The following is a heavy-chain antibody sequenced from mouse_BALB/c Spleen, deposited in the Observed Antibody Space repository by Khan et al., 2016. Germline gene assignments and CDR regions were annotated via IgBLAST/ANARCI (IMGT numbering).Heavy chain of an antibody. CDR3: VRQNLRWYFDV. D-gene: IGHD1-1*01. J-gene: IGHJ1*01. CDR1: GFTFNTYA. CDR2: IRTKSNNLST. V-gene: IGHV10-1*02. Sequence: VQLVESGGGLVQPKGSLKLSCAASGFTFNTYAMDWVRQAPGKGLEWVARIRTKSNNLSTYYADSVKDRFTISRDDSQSMLYLQMNNLKTEDTAIYYCVRQNLRWYFDVWGAGTTVTVSS.